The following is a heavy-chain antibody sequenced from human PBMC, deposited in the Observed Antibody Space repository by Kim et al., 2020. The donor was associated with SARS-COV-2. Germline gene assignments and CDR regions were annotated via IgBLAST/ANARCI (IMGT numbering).Heavy chain of an antibody. CDR1: GFTFSNYS. D-gene: IGHD4-17*01. CDR3: ARCNFMGV. CDR2: IDRGGDST. V-gene: IGHV3-23*01. Sequence: GGSLRLSCSASGFTFSNYSMHWVRQAPGKGLVWVSTIDRGGDSTYYPDSVRGRFTISRDNSKATLFLQMNSLRVEDTAIFYCARCNFMGVWGRGTTVTVS. J-gene: IGHJ6*02.